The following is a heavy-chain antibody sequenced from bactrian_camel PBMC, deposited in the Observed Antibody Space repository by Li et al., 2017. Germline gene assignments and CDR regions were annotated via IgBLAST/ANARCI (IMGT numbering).Heavy chain of an antibody. J-gene: IGHJ4*01. CDR2: IDVHGST. D-gene: IGHD1*01. CDR1: GDTGCPYD. CDR3: ATGRSYSTQSP. V-gene: IGHV3-2*01. Sequence: HVQLVESGGGSVQAGGSLRLSCVVSGDTGCPYDMAWYRQAPENEREFVSSIDVHGSTDYADSVKGRFTISRDNVKNMMYLEMNSLKPEDTAVYYCATGRSYSTQSPRGQGTQVTVS.